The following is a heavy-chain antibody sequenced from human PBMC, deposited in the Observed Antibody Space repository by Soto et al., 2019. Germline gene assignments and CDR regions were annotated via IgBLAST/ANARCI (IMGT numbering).Heavy chain of an antibody. J-gene: IGHJ4*02. CDR1: GYTFTSYG. V-gene: IGHV1-18*01. CDR2: ISAYNGNT. Sequence: ASVKVSCKASGYTFTSYGISWVRQAPGQGLEWMGWISAYNGNTNYAQKLQGRVTMTTDTSTSTAYMELRSLRSDDTAVYYCARDRVEWELLTSNFDYWGQGTLVTVSS. D-gene: IGHD1-26*01. CDR3: ARDRVEWELLTSNFDY.